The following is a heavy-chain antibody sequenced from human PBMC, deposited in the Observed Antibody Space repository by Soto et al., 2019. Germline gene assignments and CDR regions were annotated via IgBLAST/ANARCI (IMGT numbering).Heavy chain of an antibody. Sequence: LSLTCAVYGGSVNGYYWSWIRQTPGKGLEWIGNVENSGSTKYNPSLKSRVTISVDTSKNQFSLKLSSVTGADTAVYYCARERGDSHWIDPWGQGTLVTVSS. V-gene: IGHV4-59*02. CDR2: VENSGST. CDR1: GGSVNGYY. J-gene: IGHJ5*02. CDR3: ARERGDSHWIDP. D-gene: IGHD2-21*01.